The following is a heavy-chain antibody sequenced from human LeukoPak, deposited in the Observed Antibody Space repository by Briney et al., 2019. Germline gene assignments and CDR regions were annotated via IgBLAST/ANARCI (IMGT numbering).Heavy chain of an antibody. CDR1: GGSISSDH. V-gene: IGHV4-59*01. J-gene: IGHJ6*03. CDR2: INYSGST. CDR3: ARGSKNYDFWSGYYPPPYYYMDV. Sequence: SETLSLTCTVSGGSISSDHWNWIRQPPGKGLECIGYINYSGSTNYNPSLRSRVTISVDTSKNHFSPRLSSVTAADTAVYYCARGSKNYDFWSGYYPPPYYYMDVWGKGTSVTVSS. D-gene: IGHD3-3*01.